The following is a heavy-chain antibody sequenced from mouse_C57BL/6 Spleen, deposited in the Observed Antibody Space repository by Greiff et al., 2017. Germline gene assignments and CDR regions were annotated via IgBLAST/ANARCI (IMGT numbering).Heavy chain of an antibody. CDR2: IYPGDGDT. Sequence: VQLQQSGAELVKPGASVKISCKASGYAFSSYWMNWVKQRPGQGLEWIGQIYPGDGDTNYNGKFKGKATLTADKSSSTAYLQRSSLTSEDSAVYFCARRTGTLYFDYWGQGTTLTVSS. D-gene: IGHD4-1*01. V-gene: IGHV1-80*01. J-gene: IGHJ2*01. CDR3: ARRTGTLYFDY. CDR1: GYAFSSYW.